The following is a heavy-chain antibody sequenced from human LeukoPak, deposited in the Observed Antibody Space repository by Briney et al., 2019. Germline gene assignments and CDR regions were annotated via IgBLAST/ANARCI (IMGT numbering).Heavy chain of an antibody. CDR3: AIRYYRPGSYRY. V-gene: IGHV3-23*01. D-gene: IGHD3-10*01. J-gene: IGHJ4*02. Sequence: GGSLRLSCAASGFTFSSYAMSWVRQAPGKGLEWVSAISGSGGSTYYADSVKGRFTISRDNSKNTLYLQMNSLRAEDTAVYYCAIRYYRPGSYRYWAQGTLVTVSS. CDR2: ISGSGGST. CDR1: GFTFSSYA.